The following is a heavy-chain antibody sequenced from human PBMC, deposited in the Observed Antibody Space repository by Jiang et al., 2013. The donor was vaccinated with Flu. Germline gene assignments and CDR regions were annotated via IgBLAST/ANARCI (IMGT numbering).Heavy chain of an antibody. J-gene: IGHJ4*02. CDR2: LLYGST. D-gene: IGHD4-23*01. CDR3: ARLGGNSGTVDY. CDR1: GGSISSRTYY. V-gene: IGHV4-39*01. Sequence: GLVKPSETLSLTCTVSGGSISSRTYYWGWIRQPPGKGLEWIGDCLLYGSTYYNPSFKSRVTISVDTSKNQFSLKLSSVTAADTAVYYCARLGGNSGTVDYWGQGTLVTVSS.